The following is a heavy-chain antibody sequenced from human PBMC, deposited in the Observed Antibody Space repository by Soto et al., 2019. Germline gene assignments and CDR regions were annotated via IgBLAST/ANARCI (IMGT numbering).Heavy chain of an antibody. D-gene: IGHD6-6*01. CDR3: ARHGSIAARRGDYYYGMDV. Sequence: GASVKVSCKASGYTFTSYYMHWVRQAPGQGLEWMGIINPSGGSTSYAQKFQGQVTISADKSISTAYLQWSSLKASDTAMYYCARHGSIAARRGDYYYGMDVWGQGTTVTVSS. V-gene: IGHV1-46*01. CDR2: INPSGGST. J-gene: IGHJ6*02. CDR1: GYTFTSYY.